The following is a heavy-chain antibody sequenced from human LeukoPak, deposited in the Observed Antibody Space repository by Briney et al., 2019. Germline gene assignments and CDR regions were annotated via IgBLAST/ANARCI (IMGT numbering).Heavy chain of an antibody. V-gene: IGHV3-48*03. CDR1: GFTFRSYE. CDR2: IDGSGTII. D-gene: IGHD3-10*01. J-gene: IGHJ4*02. Sequence: GGSLRLSCVTSGFTFRSYEMNWVRQAPGKGLEWVSYIDGSGTIIYYGDSVKGRFTISRDDAKNSLYLQMTSLRVEDMDVYSRARTRGCYYPQIYYWGQGTLVTVSS. CDR3: ARTRGCYYPQIYY.